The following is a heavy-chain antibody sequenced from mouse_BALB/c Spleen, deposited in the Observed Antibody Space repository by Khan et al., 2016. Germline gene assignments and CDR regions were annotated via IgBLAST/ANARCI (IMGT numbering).Heavy chain of an antibody. V-gene: IGHV1-80*01. CDR2: IYPGDGDT. D-gene: IGHD2-1*01. CDR1: GYAFSSYW. CDR3: ANYGNFDY. J-gene: IGHJ2*01. Sequence: QVQLKQSGAELVRPGSSVKISCKASGYAFSSYWMNWVKQRPGQGLEWIGQIYPGDGDTKYNGKFKGKATLTADKSSSTAYMQLSSLTSEDSAVYFCANYGNFDYWGQGTTLTVSS.